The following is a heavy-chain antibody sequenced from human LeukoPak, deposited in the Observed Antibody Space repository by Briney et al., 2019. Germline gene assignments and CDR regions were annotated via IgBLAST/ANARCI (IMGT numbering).Heavy chain of an antibody. CDR1: GGTFSSYA. CDR2: IIPIFGTA. D-gene: IGHD3-22*01. J-gene: IGHJ4*02. Sequence: GASVKVSCKASGGTFSSYAISWVRQAPRQGLEWMGGIIPIFGTANYAQKFQGRVTITADESTSTAYMELSSLRSEDTAVYYCASSYDSSGYYPDYWGQGTLVTVSS. V-gene: IGHV1-69*13. CDR3: ASSYDSSGYYPDY.